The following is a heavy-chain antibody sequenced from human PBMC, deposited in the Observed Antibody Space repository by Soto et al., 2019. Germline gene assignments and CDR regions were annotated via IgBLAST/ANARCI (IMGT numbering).Heavy chain of an antibody. CDR3: LRRVLAVAGTAFAY. Sequence: GAAGKVSCKASGYTFTSYAMHWGRQAPGQRLEWMGWINAGNGNTKYSEKFQGRVTITRDTSARTAYMELSSLRSEDKAVYYCLRRVLAVAGTAFAYWGQGTVVIGSS. D-gene: IGHD6-19*01. V-gene: IGHV1-3*01. CDR2: INAGNGNT. CDR1: GYTFTSYA. J-gene: IGHJ4*02.